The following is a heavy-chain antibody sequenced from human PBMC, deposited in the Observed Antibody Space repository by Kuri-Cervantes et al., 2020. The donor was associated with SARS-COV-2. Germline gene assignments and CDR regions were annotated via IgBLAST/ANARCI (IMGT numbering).Heavy chain of an antibody. Sequence: SETLSLTCTVSGGSVRSGSYYWSWIRQPPGKGLEWIGDIHDSGSTNHNAFVKSRVAISLDTSKNLFSLKLTSVTAADTAIYYCARAVSRLVHPPGTFDFWGQGTLVTVSS. CDR2: IHDSGST. V-gene: IGHV4-61*03. D-gene: IGHD6-19*01. CDR1: GGSVRSGSYY. J-gene: IGHJ4*02. CDR3: ARAVSRLVHPPGTFDF.